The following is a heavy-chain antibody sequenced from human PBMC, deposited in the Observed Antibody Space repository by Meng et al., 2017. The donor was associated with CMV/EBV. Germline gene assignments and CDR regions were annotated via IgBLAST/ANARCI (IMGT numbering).Heavy chain of an antibody. D-gene: IGHD6-19*01. CDR1: GGSFSGYY. CDR2: INHSGST. V-gene: IGHV4-34*01. Sequence: GSLRLSCAVYGGSFSGYYWSWIRQPPGKGLEWIGEINHSGSTNYNPSLKSRVTISVDTSKNQSSLKLSSVTAADTAVYYCARGAGSDYWGQGTLVTVSS. CDR3: ARGAGSDY. J-gene: IGHJ4*02.